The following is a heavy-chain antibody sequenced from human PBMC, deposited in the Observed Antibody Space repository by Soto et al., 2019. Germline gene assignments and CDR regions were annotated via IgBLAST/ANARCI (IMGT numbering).Heavy chain of an antibody. CDR3: SIYFTYAHPWHQYNVMDV. V-gene: IGHV3-48*01. CDR1: GFKDCSYR. CDR2: ISSRSSTI. D-gene: IGHD2-2*01. Sequence: GFKDCSYRMKSDRQNPEKGLEGVSYISSRSSTIYYADSVKGRFTISRDNAKNSLSLQMSSLRAEDTAVYYCSIYFTYAHPWHQYNVMDVWGQGTSVTVSS. J-gene: IGHJ6*01.